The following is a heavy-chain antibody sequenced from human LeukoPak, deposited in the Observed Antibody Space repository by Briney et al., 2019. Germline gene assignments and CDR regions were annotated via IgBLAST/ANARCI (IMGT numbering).Heavy chain of an antibody. D-gene: IGHD2-2*01. CDR1: GYTFTSYD. CDR3: ARGAGCSSTSCRPGFDI. Sequence: ASVKVSCKASGYTFTSYDINWVRQATGQGLEWMGWMNPNSGNTGYAQKFQGRVTITADKSTSTAYMELSSLRSEDTAVYYCARGAGCSSTSCRPGFDIWGQGTMATVSS. CDR2: MNPNSGNT. J-gene: IGHJ3*02. V-gene: IGHV1-8*01.